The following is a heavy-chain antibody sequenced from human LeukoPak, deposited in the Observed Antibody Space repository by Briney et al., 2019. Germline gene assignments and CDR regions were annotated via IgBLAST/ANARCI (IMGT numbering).Heavy chain of an antibody. V-gene: IGHV3-23*01. Sequence: GGSLRFSCAASRFTFSSYGLSWVRQAPGKGLEWVSAISGSGGSTYYADSVKGRFTISRDNAKNSLYLQMNSLRAEDTAVYYCAELGITMIGGVWGKGTTVTISS. J-gene: IGHJ6*04. CDR3: AELGITMIGGV. D-gene: IGHD3-10*02. CDR1: RFTFSSYG. CDR2: ISGSGGST.